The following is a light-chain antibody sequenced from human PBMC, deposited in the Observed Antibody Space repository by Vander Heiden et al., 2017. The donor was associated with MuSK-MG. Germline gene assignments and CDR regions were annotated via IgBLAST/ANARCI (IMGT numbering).Light chain of an antibody. Sequence: DIAMTQSPLSLPVTPGEPASISCRSSQTLLHSNGYNYLDWYLQKPGQSPQLLIYLGSNRASGVPDRFSGSGSGTDFTLKISRVEAEDVGVYYCMQDLQTVTFGGGTKVEIK. J-gene: IGKJ4*01. V-gene: IGKV2-28*01. CDR1: QTLLHSNGYNY. CDR2: LGS. CDR3: MQDLQTVT.